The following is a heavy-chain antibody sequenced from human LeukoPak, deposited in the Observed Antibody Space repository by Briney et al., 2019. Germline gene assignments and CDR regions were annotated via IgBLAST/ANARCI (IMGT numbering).Heavy chain of an antibody. CDR3: ARYEAGGSALDS. D-gene: IGHD2-15*01. Sequence: TSETLSLTCTVSGCSINNYYWRWIRQPPGKGLDWIGYLHYSGSTSYNPSLKSRDTISVDPSKNQFSLKLSAVTAADTAVYCCARYEAGGSALDSWGQGTLVTVSS. CDR2: LHYSGST. V-gene: IGHV4-59*01. J-gene: IGHJ4*02. CDR1: GCSINNYY.